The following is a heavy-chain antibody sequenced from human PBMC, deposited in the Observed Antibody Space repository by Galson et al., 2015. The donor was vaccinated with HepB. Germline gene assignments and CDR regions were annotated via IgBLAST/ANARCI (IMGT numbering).Heavy chain of an antibody. Sequence: QSGAEVKKPGESLKISCKASGGTFSSYAISWVRQAPGQGLEWMGGIIPIFGTANYVQKFQGRVTITADESTSTAYMELSSLRSEDTAVYYCARGYSSSSSGYYYYYYMDVWGKGTTVTVSS. CDR2: IIPIFGTA. CDR1: GGTFSSYA. V-gene: IGHV1-69*01. CDR3: ARGYSSSSSGYYYYYYMDV. D-gene: IGHD6-6*01. J-gene: IGHJ6*03.